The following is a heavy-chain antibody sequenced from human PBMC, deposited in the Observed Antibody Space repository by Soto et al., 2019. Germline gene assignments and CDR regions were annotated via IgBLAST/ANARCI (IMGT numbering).Heavy chain of an antibody. CDR3: ARHSLATQPGDY. J-gene: IGHJ4*02. D-gene: IGHD5-12*01. Sequence: AGESLKISCKASGYSFSTYWIAWVRQRPGKGLDWMGIIYPGDSDTRYSPSFQGQVTISVDNSIDTAYLEWTTLRASDSAMYYCARHSLATQPGDYWGQGTRVTVSS. CDR1: GYSFSTYW. V-gene: IGHV5-51*01. CDR2: IYPGDSDT.